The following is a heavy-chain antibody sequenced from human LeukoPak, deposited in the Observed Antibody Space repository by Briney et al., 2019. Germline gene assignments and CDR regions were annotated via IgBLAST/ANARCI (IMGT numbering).Heavy chain of an antibody. CDR3: ASLYSYGPRSSYYFDY. Sequence: SETLSLTCTVSGGSISSYYWSWIRQPPGKGLEWIGYIYYSGSTNYNPSLKSRVTISVDTSKNQFSLKLSSVTAADTAVYYCASLYSYGPRSSYYFDYWGQGTLVTVSS. CDR1: GGSISSYY. D-gene: IGHD5-18*01. CDR2: IYYSGST. J-gene: IGHJ4*02. V-gene: IGHV4-59*01.